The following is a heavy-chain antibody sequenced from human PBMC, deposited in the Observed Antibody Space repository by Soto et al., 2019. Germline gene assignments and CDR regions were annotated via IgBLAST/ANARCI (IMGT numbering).Heavy chain of an antibody. J-gene: IGHJ6*03. CDR1: GFTFDQYT. CDR2: ITWHSGTI. D-gene: IGHD3-16*01. Sequence: DVQLVESVGGLVQPGRSLRLACAASGFTFDQYTMHWVRQAPGKGLEWVSSITWHSGTIGYADSVKGRFTISRDNAKNSLYLQMNSLRGEDTALYYCAKEMITFGDFNYYYMDVWGNGTTVTVSS. CDR3: AKEMITFGDFNYYYMDV. V-gene: IGHV3-9*01.